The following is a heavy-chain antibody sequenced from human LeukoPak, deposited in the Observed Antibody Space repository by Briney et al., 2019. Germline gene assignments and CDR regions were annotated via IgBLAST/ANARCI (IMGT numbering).Heavy chain of an antibody. D-gene: IGHD6-13*01. J-gene: IGHJ6*03. CDR2: IYYSGST. V-gene: IGHV4-59*01. Sequence: SETLSLTCTVSGVSISSYYWTWIRQPPGKGLEWIGYIYYSGSTNYNPSLKSRVTISVDTSKNQFSLKLNSVTAADTAVYYCARARVLGSNYYYMDVWGKGTTVTVSS. CDR1: GVSISSYY. CDR3: ARARVLGSNYYYMDV.